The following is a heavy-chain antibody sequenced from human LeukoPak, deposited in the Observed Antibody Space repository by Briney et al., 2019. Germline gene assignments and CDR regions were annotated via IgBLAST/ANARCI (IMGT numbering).Heavy chain of an antibody. CDR2: IIPIFGTA. D-gene: IGHD3-22*01. CDR3: ARDPYYYDSSGCYGGAAFDI. CDR1: GGTFSSYA. Sequence: SVKVSCKASGGTFSSYAISWVRQAPGQGLEWMGRIIPIFGTANYAQKFQGRVTITTDESTSTAYMELSSLRSEDTAVYYCARDPYYYDSSGCYGGAAFDIWGQGTMVTVSS. V-gene: IGHV1-69*05. J-gene: IGHJ3*02.